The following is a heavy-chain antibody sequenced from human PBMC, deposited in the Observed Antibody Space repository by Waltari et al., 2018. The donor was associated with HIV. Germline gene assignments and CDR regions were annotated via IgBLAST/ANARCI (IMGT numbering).Heavy chain of an antibody. CDR3: ARQGSIPTTRDSYYYYGLDV. CDR2: IYTSGST. CDR1: GGSIRSGSDY. V-gene: IGHV4-61*02. Sequence: QVQLQEPGPGLVKPSQTLSLICTVPGGSIRSGSDYWTWIRQPAGKGLEWIGRIYTSGSTNYNSALKSRVTISLDSSKNQISLSLNSVTAADTAIYYCARQGSIPTTRDSYYYYGLDVWGQGTTVTVSS. D-gene: IGHD2-15*01. J-gene: IGHJ6*02.